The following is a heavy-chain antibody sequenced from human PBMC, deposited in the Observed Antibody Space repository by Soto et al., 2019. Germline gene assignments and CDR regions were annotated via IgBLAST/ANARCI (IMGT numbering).Heavy chain of an antibody. CDR2: MYYGGRT. V-gene: IGHV4-59*08. CDR3: ARGTPSPLIVRSSRRPWFDP. D-gene: IGHD1-26*01. Sequence: SETLSLTCTVSGGSISSYYWSWIRQPPGKGLEWIGYMYYGGRTNYNPSLKSRVTISVDTSKMQVSLKLSSVTAADTAVYFCARGTPSPLIVRSSRRPWFDPWGQGTLVTVSS. CDR1: GGSISSYY. J-gene: IGHJ5*02.